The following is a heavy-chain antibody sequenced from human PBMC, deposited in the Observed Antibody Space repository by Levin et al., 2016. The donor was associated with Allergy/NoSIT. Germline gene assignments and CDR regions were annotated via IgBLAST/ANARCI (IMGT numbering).Heavy chain of an antibody. J-gene: IGHJ4*02. Sequence: WIRQPPGKGLEWVGFIRTKDYGEAIELAASVKGRFSMSRDDPRAIAYLQMNSLETEDTAVYYCLPFYYGSGTYSISFLIDKWGQGTQVTVSS. CDR3: LPFYYGSGTYSISFLIDK. CDR2: IRTKDYGEAI. V-gene: IGHV3-49*02. D-gene: IGHD3-10*01.